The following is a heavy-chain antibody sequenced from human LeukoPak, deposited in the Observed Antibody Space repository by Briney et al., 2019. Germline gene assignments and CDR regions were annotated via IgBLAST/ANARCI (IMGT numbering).Heavy chain of an antibody. J-gene: IGHJ3*02. CDR3: ARDMTPLGNDAFDI. Sequence: ASVKVSCKASGYTFTGYYMHWVRQAPGQGLEWMGWINPNSGGTNYAQKFQGRVTMTRDTSISTAYMELSRLRSDDTAVYYCARDMTPLGNDAFDIWGQGTMVTVSS. CDR2: INPNSGGT. V-gene: IGHV1-2*02. CDR1: GYTFTGYY. D-gene: IGHD2-15*01.